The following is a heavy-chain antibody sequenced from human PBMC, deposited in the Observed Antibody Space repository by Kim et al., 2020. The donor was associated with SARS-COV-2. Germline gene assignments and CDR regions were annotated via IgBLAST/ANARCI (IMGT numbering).Heavy chain of an antibody. CDR1: GFTFSSYG. V-gene: IGHV3-30*18. CDR3: AKDERLLWFGELSS. J-gene: IGHJ5*02. D-gene: IGHD3-10*01. Sequence: GGSLRLSCAASGFTFSSYGMHWVRQAPGKGLEWVSVISYDGSNKYYADSVKGRFTISRDNSKNTLYLQMNSLRAEDTAVYYCAKDERLLWFGELSSWGQGTLVTVSS. CDR2: ISYDGSNK.